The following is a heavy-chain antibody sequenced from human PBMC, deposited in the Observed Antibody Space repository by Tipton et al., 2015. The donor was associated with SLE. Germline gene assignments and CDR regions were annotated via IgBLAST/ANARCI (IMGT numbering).Heavy chain of an antibody. V-gene: IGHV4-31*03. Sequence: TLSLTCIISGDSITSGRFYWNWIRQFPGKGPEWIGLLHHSGGTYYNSSLRSRLTISVDTSANQFSLELTSITAADAAVYYCARGPILTGQPKWFDAWGQGTHVTVSS. J-gene: IGHJ5*02. D-gene: IGHD3-9*01. CDR1: GDSITSGRFY. CDR2: LHHSGGT. CDR3: ARGPILTGQPKWFDA.